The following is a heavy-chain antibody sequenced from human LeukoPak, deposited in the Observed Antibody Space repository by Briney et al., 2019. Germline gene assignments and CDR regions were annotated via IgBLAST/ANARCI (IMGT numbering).Heavy chain of an antibody. CDR1: GYTFTSYY. CDR2: INPNSGGT. Sequence: ASVKVSCKASGYTFTSYYMHWVRQAPGQGLEWMGWINPNSGGTNYAQKFQGRVTMTRDTSISTAYMELSRLRSDDTAVYYCARERRRPIFGVVIIHFDYWGQGTLVTVSS. D-gene: IGHD3-3*01. CDR3: ARERRRPIFGVVIIHFDY. V-gene: IGHV1-2*02. J-gene: IGHJ4*02.